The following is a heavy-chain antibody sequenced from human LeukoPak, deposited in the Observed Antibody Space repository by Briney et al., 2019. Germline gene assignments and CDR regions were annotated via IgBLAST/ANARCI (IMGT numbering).Heavy chain of an antibody. Sequence: GGSLRLSCAASGINVIGYGMHWVRQAPGKGLEWVADIWHDGYNEHYADSVKGRFSVSRDNAKNSLYLQMNSLRAEDTAVYYCARDYPYDYVWGSYPVYWGQGNLVAVSS. CDR1: GINVIGYG. CDR2: IWHDGYNE. V-gene: IGHV3-33*01. J-gene: IGHJ4*02. CDR3: ARDYPYDYVWGSYPVY. D-gene: IGHD3-16*02.